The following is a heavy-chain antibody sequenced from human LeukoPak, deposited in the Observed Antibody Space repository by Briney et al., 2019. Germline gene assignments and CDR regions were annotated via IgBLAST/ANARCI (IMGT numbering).Heavy chain of an antibody. CDR3: ARRSGSYRGTDY. CDR2: IYYSGST. D-gene: IGHD3-10*01. Sequence: LRLSCAASGFTFSDYYMSWIRQHPGKGLEWIGYIYYSGSTYYNPSLKSRVTISVDTSKNQFSLKLSSVTAADTAVYYCARRSGSYRGTDYWGQGTLVTVSS. CDR1: GFTFSDYY. V-gene: IGHV4-31*02. J-gene: IGHJ4*02.